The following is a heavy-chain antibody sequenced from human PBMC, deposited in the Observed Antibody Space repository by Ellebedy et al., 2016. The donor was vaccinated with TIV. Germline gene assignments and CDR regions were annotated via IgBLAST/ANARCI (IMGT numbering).Heavy chain of an antibody. D-gene: IGHD3-22*01. CDR1: GGSISSYY. CDR2: IYYSGST. V-gene: IGHV4-59*01. Sequence: MPSETLSLTCTVSGGSISSYYWSWIRQPPGKGLEWIGYIYYSGSTNYNPSLKSRVTISVDTSKNQFSLKLSSVTAADTAVYYCARTGSHDSSGYYNWFDPWGQGTLVTVSS. CDR3: ARTGSHDSSGYYNWFDP. J-gene: IGHJ5*02.